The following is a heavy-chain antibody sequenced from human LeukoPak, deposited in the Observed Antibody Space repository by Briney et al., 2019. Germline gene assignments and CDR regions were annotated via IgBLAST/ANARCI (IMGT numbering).Heavy chain of an antibody. Sequence: GGSLRLSCAASGFTFSSYSMNWVRQAPGKGLEWVSSISSSSSYIYYADSAKGRFTISRDNAKNSLYLQMNSLRAEDTAVYYCARDLTWLVQVWGQGTLVTVSS. J-gene: IGHJ4*02. CDR3: ARDLTWLVQV. CDR1: GFTFSSYS. V-gene: IGHV3-21*01. D-gene: IGHD6-19*01. CDR2: ISSSSSYI.